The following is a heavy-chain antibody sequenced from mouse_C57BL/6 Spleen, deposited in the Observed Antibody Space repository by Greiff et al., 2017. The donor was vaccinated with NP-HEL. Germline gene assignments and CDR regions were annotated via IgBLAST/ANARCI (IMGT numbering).Heavy chain of an antibody. D-gene: IGHD1-1*01. CDR3: ARAYGSSYNYAMDY. V-gene: IGHV5-4*03. J-gene: IGHJ4*01. Sequence: EVKLVESGGGLVKPGGSLKLSCAASGFTFSSYAMSWVRQTPEKRLEWVATISDGGGYTYYPDNVKGRFTISRDNAKNNLYLQMSHLKSEDTAMYYCARAYGSSYNYAMDYWGQGTSVTVSS. CDR2: ISDGGGYT. CDR1: GFTFSSYA.